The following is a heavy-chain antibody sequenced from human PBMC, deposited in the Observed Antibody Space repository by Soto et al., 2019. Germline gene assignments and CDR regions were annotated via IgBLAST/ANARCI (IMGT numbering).Heavy chain of an antibody. CDR1: GFTFSSYG. Sequence: QVQLVESGGGVVQPGRSLRLSCAASGFTFSSYGMHWVRQAPGKGLEWVAVIWYDGSNKYYADSVKGRFTISRDNSKNTLYLQMNSLRAEDTAVYYCARTCSGGSCYADYWGQGTLVTLSS. CDR3: ARTCSGGSCYADY. J-gene: IGHJ4*02. D-gene: IGHD2-15*01. V-gene: IGHV3-33*01. CDR2: IWYDGSNK.